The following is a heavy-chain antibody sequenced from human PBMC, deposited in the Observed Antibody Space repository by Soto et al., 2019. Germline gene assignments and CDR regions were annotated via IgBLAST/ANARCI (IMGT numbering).Heavy chain of an antibody. J-gene: IGHJ4*02. CDR2: ISGSGGST. V-gene: IGHV3-23*01. D-gene: IGHD3-3*01. Sequence: GGSLRLSCAASGFTFSSYAMSWVRQAPGKGLEWVSAISGSGGSTYYADSVKGRFTISRDNSKNTLYLQMNSLRAEDTAVYYCASQLEWLLEYYFDYWGQGTLVTVSS. CDR3: ASQLEWLLEYYFDY. CDR1: GFTFSSYA.